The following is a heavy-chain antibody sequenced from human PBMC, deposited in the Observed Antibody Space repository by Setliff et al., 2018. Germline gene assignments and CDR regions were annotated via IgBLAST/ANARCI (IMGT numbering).Heavy chain of an antibody. V-gene: IGHV3-64*04. J-gene: IGHJ4*02. CDR3: THYSSDWGWY. Sequence: AGGSLRLSCAASGFTFSAYALHWVRQAPVRGLEYVSAISNDGRRTYYTDSVKGRFTISRDNSKNTLYLQMNSLKTEDTAIYYCTHYSSDWGWYWGQGTLVTVSS. CDR1: GFTFSAYA. D-gene: IGHD6-19*01. CDR2: ISNDGRRT.